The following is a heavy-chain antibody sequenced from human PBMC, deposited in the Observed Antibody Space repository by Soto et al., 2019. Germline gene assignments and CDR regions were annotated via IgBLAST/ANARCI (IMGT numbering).Heavy chain of an antibody. CDR3: ARVIVGATPVGYFDY. D-gene: IGHD1-26*01. CDR1: GFTFSSYA. V-gene: IGHV3-30-3*01. Sequence: VQLVESGGGVVQPGRSLRLSCAASGFTFSSYAMHWVRQAPGKGLEWVAVISYDGSNKYYADSVKGRFTISRDNPKHPLYLQMNSQRAADTAVYYCARVIVGATPVGYFDYWGQGTLVTVSS. CDR2: ISYDGSNK. J-gene: IGHJ4*02.